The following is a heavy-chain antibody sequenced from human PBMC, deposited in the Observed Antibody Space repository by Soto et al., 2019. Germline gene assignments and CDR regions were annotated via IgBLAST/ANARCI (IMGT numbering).Heavy chain of an antibody. Sequence: EVQLVESGGGLIQPGGSLRLSCAASGLTVSNAYMAWVRQAPGMGLEWVSVIYDNGTTYYADSVKGRFTISKNTSKNTMSLQMDSVRAEDTAVYYCVRPLPSGRNYGLDVWGQGTTVTVSS. CDR2: IYDNGTT. CDR3: VRPLPSGRNYGLDV. CDR1: GLTVSNAY. J-gene: IGHJ6*02. V-gene: IGHV3-53*01. D-gene: IGHD7-27*01.